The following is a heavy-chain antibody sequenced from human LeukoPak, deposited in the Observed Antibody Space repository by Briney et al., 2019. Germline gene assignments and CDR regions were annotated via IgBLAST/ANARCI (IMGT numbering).Heavy chain of an antibody. CDR2: IYTSGST. Sequence: SETQSLTCTVSGGSISSGSYYWSWIRQPAGKGLEWIGRIYTSGSTNYNPSLKSRVTISVDTSKNQFSLKLSSVTAADTAVYYCARGNWNWFDPWGQGTLVTVSS. V-gene: IGHV4-61*02. D-gene: IGHD1-1*01. J-gene: IGHJ5*02. CDR1: GGSISSGSYY. CDR3: ARGNWNWFDP.